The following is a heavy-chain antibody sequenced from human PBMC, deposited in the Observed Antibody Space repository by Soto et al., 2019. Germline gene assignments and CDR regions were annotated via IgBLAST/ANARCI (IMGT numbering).Heavy chain of an antibody. Sequence: QVQLVQSGAEVKKPGSSVKVSCKASGGTFSSYAISWVRQAPGQGLEWMGGIIPIFGTANYAQKFQGRVTITADESTSTAYMELSSLRSEDTAVYYCARAFIPIAAAGSYWYFDLWGRGTLVTVSS. V-gene: IGHV1-69*01. J-gene: IGHJ2*01. CDR1: GGTFSSYA. D-gene: IGHD6-13*01. CDR3: ARAFIPIAAAGSYWYFDL. CDR2: IIPIFGTA.